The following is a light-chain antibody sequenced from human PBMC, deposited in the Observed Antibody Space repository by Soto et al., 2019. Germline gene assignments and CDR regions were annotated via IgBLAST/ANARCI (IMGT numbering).Light chain of an antibody. CDR1: QSVTSSY. V-gene: IGKV3-20*01. Sequence: EIVLTQSPGTLSLSPGERATLSCRASQSVTSSYLAWYQQKPGQAPRLLIYGASSRATGIPDRFSGSGSGTDFTLTINRLEPEDFAVYYCQQYVSPPITFGQGTRLE. CDR3: QQYVSPPIT. CDR2: GAS. J-gene: IGKJ5*01.